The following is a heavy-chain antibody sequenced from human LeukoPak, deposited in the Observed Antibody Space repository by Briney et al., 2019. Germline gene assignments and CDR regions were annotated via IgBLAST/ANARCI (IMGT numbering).Heavy chain of an antibody. CDR2: MNPNSGNT. V-gene: IGHV1-8*01. D-gene: IGHD3-10*01. CDR1: GYTFTSYD. Sequence: ASVKVSCKASGYTFTSYDINWVRQATGQGLEWMGWMNPNSGNTGYAQKFQDRVTMTRNTSISTAYMELSSLRPEDTAVYYCARGILWFGDDVWGKGTTVTISS. J-gene: IGHJ6*04. CDR3: ARGILWFGDDV.